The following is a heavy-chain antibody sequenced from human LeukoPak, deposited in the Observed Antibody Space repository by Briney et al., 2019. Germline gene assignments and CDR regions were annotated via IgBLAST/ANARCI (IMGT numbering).Heavy chain of an antibody. CDR1: GFTFGSHT. V-gene: IGHV3-30-3*01. Sequence: GGSLRLSCVASGFTFGSHTMHWVRQAPGKGLEWVAVISYDGGNKYYADSVKGRFTISRDNSKNTLYLQMNSLRAEDTAVYYCASDACTNGVCYGAGGYFDYWGQGTLVTVSS. J-gene: IGHJ4*02. D-gene: IGHD2-8*01. CDR2: ISYDGGNK. CDR3: ASDACTNGVCYGAGGYFDY.